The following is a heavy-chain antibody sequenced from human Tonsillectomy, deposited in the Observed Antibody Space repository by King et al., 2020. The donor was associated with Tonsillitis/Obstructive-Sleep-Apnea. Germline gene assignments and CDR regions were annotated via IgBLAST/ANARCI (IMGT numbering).Heavy chain of an antibody. J-gene: IGHJ4*02. CDR1: GFTFSSYW. CDR3: ARDRTTETGDDY. D-gene: IGHD4-17*01. V-gene: IGHV3-74*01. Sequence: VQLVESGGGLVQPGGSLRLSCAASGFTFSSYWMHWVRQAPGKGLMWVSRIISDGSSTIYADSLKGRFTISRDNAKNTLYLQMNRLRAEDTAVYYCARDRTTETGDDYWGQGTLVTVSS. CDR2: IISDGSST.